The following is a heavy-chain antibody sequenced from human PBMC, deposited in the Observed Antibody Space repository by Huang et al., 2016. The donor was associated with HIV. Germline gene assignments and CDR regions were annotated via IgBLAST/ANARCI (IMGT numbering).Heavy chain of an antibody. Sequence: QVQLVQSGAEVKKPGSSVKFSCKASGGTFSSYAISWVRQAPGQGLEWMVGIIPIFGTANYAQKFQGRVTITADESTSTAYMELSSLRSEDTAVYYCARARGYYDSSVSYYFDYWGQGTLVTVSS. V-gene: IGHV1-69*13. D-gene: IGHD3-22*01. CDR1: GGTFSSYA. J-gene: IGHJ4*02. CDR3: ARARGYYDSSVSYYFDY. CDR2: IIPIFGTA.